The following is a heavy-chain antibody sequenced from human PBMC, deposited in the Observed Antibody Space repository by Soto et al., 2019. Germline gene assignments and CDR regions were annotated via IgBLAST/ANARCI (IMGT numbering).Heavy chain of an antibody. V-gene: IGHV4-39*01. CDR2: MYYSGST. J-gene: IGHJ5*02. CDR3: ARTPGMVAAVSSISP. Sequence: QLQLQESGPGLVKPSETLSLTCTVSGGSVSISHYYWGWIRQPPGKGLEWIGTMYYSGSTYYNLSLQSRVTISVDTSKSHFSLRLSSVTAADTAVYDCARTPGMVAAVSSISPWGHATLVPVSS. CDR1: GGSVSISHYY. D-gene: IGHD2-15*01.